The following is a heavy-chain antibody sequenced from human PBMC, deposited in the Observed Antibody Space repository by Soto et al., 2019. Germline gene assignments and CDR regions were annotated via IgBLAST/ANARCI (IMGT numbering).Heavy chain of an antibody. D-gene: IGHD3-22*01. J-gene: IGHJ4*02. CDR3: ARGRSRASTTYYYDSSVFFDY. CDR1: GITFSSST. Sequence: ASVKVSCKTSGITFSSSTLTWVRQAPGQGLEWMGGIMPMMETPIYAQKFQGRIIITADESTSTAYMELNSLTSEDTALYFCARGRSRASTTYYYDSSVFFDYWGQGTLVTAPQ. CDR2: IMPMMETP. V-gene: IGHV1-69*13.